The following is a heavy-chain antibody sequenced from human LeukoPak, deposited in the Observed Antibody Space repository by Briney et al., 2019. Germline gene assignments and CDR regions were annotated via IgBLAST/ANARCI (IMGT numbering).Heavy chain of an antibody. D-gene: IGHD2-8*01. CDR3: AKDLRPDGVDNFDH. V-gene: IGHV3-23*01. CDR1: GFNFNSYA. Sequence: GGSLRLSCAASGFNFNSYAMNWVRQAPGKGLQWVANILASGSPTYYADSVKGRFIISRDNSKNTVYLQMNSLRVEDTAIYYCAKDLRPDGVDNFDHWGQGILVTVSS. CDR2: ILASGSPT. J-gene: IGHJ4*02.